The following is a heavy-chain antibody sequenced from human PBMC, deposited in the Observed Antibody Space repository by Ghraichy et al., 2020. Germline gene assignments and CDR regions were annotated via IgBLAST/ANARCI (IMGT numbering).Heavy chain of an antibody. V-gene: IGHV3-23*01. D-gene: IGHD2-15*01. CDR3: TRCYTSGGNCFFDP. CDR2: ISGGAENT. J-gene: IGHJ5*02. Sequence: GGSLRLSCAASGFTFNNYAMTWVRQAPGEGLKWVSSISGGAENTYYADSVEGRFTISRDNSKDTLYLQMNSLRAEDTAVYYCTRCYTSGGNCFFDPWGQGNLVTVSS. CDR1: GFTFNNYA.